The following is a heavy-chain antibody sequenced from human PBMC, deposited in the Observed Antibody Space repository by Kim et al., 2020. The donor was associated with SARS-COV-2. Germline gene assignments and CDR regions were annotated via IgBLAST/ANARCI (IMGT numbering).Heavy chain of an antibody. CDR2: IIPIFGTA. CDR3: ARDIVVVAATMWYNWFDP. Sequence: SVKVSCKASGGTFSSYAISWVRQAPGQGLEWMGGIIPIFGTANYAQKFQGRVTITADESTSTAYMELSSLRSEDTAVYYCARDIVVVAATMWYNWFDPWGQGTLVTVSS. D-gene: IGHD2-15*01. CDR1: GGTFSSYA. V-gene: IGHV1-69*13. J-gene: IGHJ5*02.